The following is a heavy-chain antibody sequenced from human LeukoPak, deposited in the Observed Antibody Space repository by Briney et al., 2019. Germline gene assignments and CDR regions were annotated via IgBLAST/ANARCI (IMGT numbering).Heavy chain of an antibody. CDR3: ARVQDGSGMEHAFDI. V-gene: IGHV1-46*01. J-gene: IGHJ3*02. CDR1: GYTFTGYY. D-gene: IGHD3-10*01. CDR2: INPSGGST. Sequence: ASVKVSCKASGYTFTGYYMHWVRQAPGQGLEWMGIINPSGGSTSYAQKFQGRVTMTRDTSTSTVYMELSSLRSEDTAVYYCARVQDGSGMEHAFDIWGQGTMVTVSS.